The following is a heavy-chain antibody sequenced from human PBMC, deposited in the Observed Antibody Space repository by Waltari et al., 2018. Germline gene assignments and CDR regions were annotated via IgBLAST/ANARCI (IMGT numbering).Heavy chain of an antibody. Sequence: QITLKESGPTLVNPTQTLTLTCTFSGFSLTARGVGVGWIRQPPEKALEWLALSYWDDGKHYSTSLRSRHTITKDTAKNQVVLTLTNVDPVDTATYYGTYRAGDSVSWYVTYVDSWGQGALVTVAA. CDR1: GFSLTARGVG. CDR2: SYWDDGK. V-gene: IGHV2-5*02. D-gene: IGHD6-13*01. J-gene: IGHJ4*02. CDR3: TYRAGDSVSWYVTYVDS.